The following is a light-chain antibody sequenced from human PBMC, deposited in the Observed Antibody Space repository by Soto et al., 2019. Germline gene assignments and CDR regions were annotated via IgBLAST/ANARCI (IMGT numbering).Light chain of an antibody. CDR3: QQYYTYPHT. V-gene: IGKV1-8*01. J-gene: IGKJ2*01. Sequence: TLXCRASQDIANYVAWYQQKPGKAPNLLIYAASTLQSGVPSRFSGSGSGTDFTLTISRLQSEDFATYYCQQYYTYPHTFGQGTKVDIK. CDR1: QDIANY. CDR2: AAS.